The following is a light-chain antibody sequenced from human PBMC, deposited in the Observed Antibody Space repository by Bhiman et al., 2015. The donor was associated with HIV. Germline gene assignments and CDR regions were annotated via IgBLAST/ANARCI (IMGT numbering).Light chain of an antibody. CDR1: SSDVGGYNY. Sequence: QSALTQPPSASGSPGQSVTVSCTGSSSDVGGYNYVSWYQQHPGKAPKLIIFEVNKRPSGVPDRFSGSKSGNMASLTVSGLQADDEGDYYCSSYAGSNNPYVFGTGTKVTVL. V-gene: IGLV2-8*01. J-gene: IGLJ1*01. CDR3: SSYAGSNNPYV. CDR2: EVN.